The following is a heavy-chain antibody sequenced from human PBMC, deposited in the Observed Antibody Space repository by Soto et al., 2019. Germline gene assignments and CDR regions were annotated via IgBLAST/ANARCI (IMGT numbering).Heavy chain of an antibody. CDR2: ISYDGSNK. J-gene: IGHJ4*02. Sequence: GGSLRLSCAASGFTFSSYAMHWVRQAPGKGLEWVAVISYDGSNKYYADSVKGRFTISRDNSKNTLYLQMNSLRAEDTAAYYCAGSGSYLGYFDYWGQGTLVTVSS. CDR1: GFTFSSYA. D-gene: IGHD3-10*01. CDR3: AGSGSYLGYFDY. V-gene: IGHV3-30-3*01.